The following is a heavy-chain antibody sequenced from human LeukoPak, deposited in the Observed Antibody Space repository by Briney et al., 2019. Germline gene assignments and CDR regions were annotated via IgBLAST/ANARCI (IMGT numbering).Heavy chain of an antibody. CDR3: ARGGYDYVWGSYRDDAFDI. D-gene: IGHD3-16*02. J-gene: IGHJ3*02. V-gene: IGHV4-59*01. Sequence: SETLSLTCTVSGGSISSYYWSWIRQPPGKGLEWIGYSYYSGSTNYNPSLKSRVTISVDTSKNQFSLKLSSVTAADTAVYYCARGGYDYVWGSYRDDAFDIWGQGTMVSVSS. CDR1: GGSISSYY. CDR2: SYYSGST.